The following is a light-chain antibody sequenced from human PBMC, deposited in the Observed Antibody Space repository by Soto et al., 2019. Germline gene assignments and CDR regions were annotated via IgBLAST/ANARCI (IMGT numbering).Light chain of an antibody. CDR3: QHYGASPKYT. V-gene: IGKV3-20*01. CDR1: QSVSNNY. CDR2: GAS. Sequence: EIVWTQSPGTLSLSPGERATISCRASQSVSNNYLAWYQQKPGQAPRLLIYGASNRATGIPDRFSGSGSGTDFTLTISRLEPEDFAVYYGQHYGASPKYTFGQGTRLEIK. J-gene: IGKJ5*01.